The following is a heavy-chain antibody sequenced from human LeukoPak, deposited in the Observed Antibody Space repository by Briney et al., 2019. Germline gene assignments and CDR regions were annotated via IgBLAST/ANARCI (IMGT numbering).Heavy chain of an antibody. CDR3: ARRPLHSQNWLAP. CDR2: IFPGDSYT. V-gene: IGHV5-51*01. D-gene: IGHD3-10*01. J-gene: IGHJ5*02. CDR1: GDSFTSYC. Sequence: GESLKISCKGYGDSFTSYCVAWVRQMPGKSLEWMGIIFPGDSYTRYSPSIQGQVTISVDRSISTAYLQWSSLKASDTAIYYCARRPLHSQNWLAPWGQGTLVTVSS.